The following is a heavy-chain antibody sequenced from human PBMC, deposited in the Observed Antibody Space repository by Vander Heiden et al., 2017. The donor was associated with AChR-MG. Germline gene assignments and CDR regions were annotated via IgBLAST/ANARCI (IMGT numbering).Heavy chain of an antibody. D-gene: IGHD3-3*01. Sequence: QVRLQPWGAGLLKPSETLSLTCAVYGWSCRGYSGSWIRQPPGKGLEWIGEINHSGSTNYNPCLKSRVTISVDTSKNQFSLKLSSVTAADTAVYYCARGVRTRGVVIFYYYYMDVWGKGTTVTVSS. CDR1: GWSCRGYS. V-gene: IGHV4-34*01. CDR3: ARGVRTRGVVIFYYYYMDV. J-gene: IGHJ6*03. CDR2: INHSGST.